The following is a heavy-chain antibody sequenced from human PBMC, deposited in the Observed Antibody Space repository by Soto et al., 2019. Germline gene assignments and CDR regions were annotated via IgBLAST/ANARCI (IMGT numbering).Heavy chain of an antibody. CDR1: GFTFSSYE. D-gene: IGHD2-15*01. Sequence: QTGGSLRLSCAASGFTFSSYEINWVRQAPGKGLEWVSYISSSGSTIYYADSVKGRFTISRDNAKNSLYLQMNSLRAEDTAVYYCARGGGYCSGGSCYPGRVYYFDYWGQGTLVTVSS. CDR3: ARGGGYCSGGSCYPGRVYYFDY. V-gene: IGHV3-48*03. CDR2: ISSSGSTI. J-gene: IGHJ4*02.